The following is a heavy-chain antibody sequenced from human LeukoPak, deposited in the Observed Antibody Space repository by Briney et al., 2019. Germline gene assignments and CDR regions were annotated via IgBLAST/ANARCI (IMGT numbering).Heavy chain of an antibody. CDR1: GFTFSSYG. V-gene: IGHV3-30*02. CDR2: IRYDGSNK. J-gene: IGHJ5*02. D-gene: IGHD4-17*01. CDR3: AKDTTPTKAVIDP. Sequence: GGSLRLSSAASGFTFSSYGMHWGRQAPGKGLEWVAFIRYDGSNKYYADSVKGRFTISRDNSKNTLYLQMNSLRAEDTAVYYCAKDTTPTKAVIDPWGQGTLVTVSS.